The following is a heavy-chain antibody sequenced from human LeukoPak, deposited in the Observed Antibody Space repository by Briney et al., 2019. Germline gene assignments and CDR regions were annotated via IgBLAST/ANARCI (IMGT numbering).Heavy chain of an antibody. D-gene: IGHD6-6*01. CDR3: ARDLSSSSGWFDP. J-gene: IGHJ5*02. CDR1: GFTFSSYS. V-gene: IGHV3-21*01. CDR2: ISSSSSYI. Sequence: GGSLRLSCAASGFTFSSYSMNWVRQAPGKGLEWVSSISSSSSYIYYADSVKGRFTISRDNAKNSLYLQMNSLRAEDTAVHYCARDLSSSSGWFDPWGQGTLVTVSS.